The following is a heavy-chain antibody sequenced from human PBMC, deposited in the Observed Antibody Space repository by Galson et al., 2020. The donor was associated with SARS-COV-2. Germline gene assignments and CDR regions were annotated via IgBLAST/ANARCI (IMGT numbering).Heavy chain of an antibody. CDR2: LYWDDDK. D-gene: IGHD5-18*01. CDR1: GFSLSTSGVD. CDR3: ARGYGYGYGNWVDP. V-gene: IGHV2-5*02. J-gene: IGHJ5*02. Sequence: SGPTLVKPTQTLTLTCTFSGFSLSTSGVDVGWIRQPPGKALEWLALLYWDDDKRYSPSLKSRLTITKDTSKNQVVLTMTNMDPVDTATYYCARGYGYGYGNWVDPWGNGTLVTVSS.